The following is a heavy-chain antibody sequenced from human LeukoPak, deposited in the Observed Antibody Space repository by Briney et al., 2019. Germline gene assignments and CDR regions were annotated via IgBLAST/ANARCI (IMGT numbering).Heavy chain of an antibody. CDR3: ATSSSGYFPFDY. D-gene: IGHD3-22*01. CDR1: GDSVSRGTCY. Sequence: SETLSLTCTVSGDSVSRGTCYWNWIRQPPGKGLVWIGYIYYSGPTNYHPSLKSRVTISVDTPKTQFSLTLSSVPAADTAVYYCATSSSGYFPFDYWGQGALVTVS. CDR2: IYYSGPT. V-gene: IGHV4-61*01. J-gene: IGHJ4*02.